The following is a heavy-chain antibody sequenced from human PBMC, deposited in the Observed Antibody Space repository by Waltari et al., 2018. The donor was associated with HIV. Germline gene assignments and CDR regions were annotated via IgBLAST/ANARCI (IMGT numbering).Heavy chain of an antibody. CDR2: IYYSRST. D-gene: IGHD3-10*01. CDR3: ARGPVRGAIDF. Sequence: QVKLQESGPGLVKPSETLSLTCSVSGITIRTAGYYWSWVRESPERALEWIVYIYYSRSTDYTPSLKSRLTISSDSSNTHFSLKLNSVTAADTAVYYCARGPVRGAIDFWGQGAQVIVSS. J-gene: IGHJ4*02. CDR1: GITIRTAGYY. V-gene: IGHV4-31*03.